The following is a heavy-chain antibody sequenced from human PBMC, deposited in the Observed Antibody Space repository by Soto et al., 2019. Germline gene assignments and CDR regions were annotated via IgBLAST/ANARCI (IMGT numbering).Heavy chain of an antibody. J-gene: IGHJ4*01. CDR3: ARLMRTCFDF. CDR1: GFTFSDHY. V-gene: IGHV3-72*01. Sequence: LRLSCVASGFTFSDHYMDWVRQAPGKGLEWVGRARNKVNGYTTANAASVRGRFTVSRDDSKNSLYLQMNSLKTEDTAVYFCARLMRTCFDFWGHGTLVTVSS. CDR2: ARNKVNGYTT.